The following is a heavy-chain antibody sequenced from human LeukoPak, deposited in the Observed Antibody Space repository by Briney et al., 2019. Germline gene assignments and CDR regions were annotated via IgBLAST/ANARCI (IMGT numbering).Heavy chain of an antibody. CDR3: ARAAGCLTTVNYGFDY. V-gene: IGHV4-31*03. Sequence: PSETLSLTCTVSGGSISSGGYYWSWIRQHPGKGLEWIGYIYYSGSTYYNPSLKSRVTISVDTSKNQFSLKLSSVTAADTAVYYCARAAGCLTTVNYGFDYWGQGTLVTVSS. J-gene: IGHJ4*02. D-gene: IGHD4-17*01. CDR2: IYYSGST. CDR1: GGSISSGGYY.